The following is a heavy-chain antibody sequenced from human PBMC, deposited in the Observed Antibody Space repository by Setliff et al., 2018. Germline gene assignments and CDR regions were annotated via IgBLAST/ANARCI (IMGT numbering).Heavy chain of an antibody. CDR3: ARDPGVHSGTWCLDS. Sequence: SETLSLTCTVYGGSLSNYYWGWIRRPPGKGLEWIAEINHSGSTNYSPSLRSRGAISLDTSRNQFSLELSSVTAADTAVYYCARDPGVHSGTWCLDSWGQGTQVTVS. CDR2: INHSGST. D-gene: IGHD2-8*01. V-gene: IGHV4-34*01. CDR1: GGSLSNYY. J-gene: IGHJ4*02.